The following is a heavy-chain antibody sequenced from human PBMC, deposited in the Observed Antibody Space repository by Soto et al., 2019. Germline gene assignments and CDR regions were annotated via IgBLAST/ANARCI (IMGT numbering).Heavy chain of an antibody. D-gene: IGHD1-1*01. V-gene: IGHV3-11*04. CDR2: ISSSGSTI. J-gene: IGHJ6*02. Sequence: PGGSLRLSCAASGFTVSDYYMSWIRQAPGKGLEWVSYISSSGSTISYAVSVKGRFTISRDNAKNTLYLQMNSLRAEDTAVYYCARTSPTGYYGMDVWGQGTTVTVSS. CDR1: GFTVSDYY. CDR3: ARTSPTGYYGMDV.